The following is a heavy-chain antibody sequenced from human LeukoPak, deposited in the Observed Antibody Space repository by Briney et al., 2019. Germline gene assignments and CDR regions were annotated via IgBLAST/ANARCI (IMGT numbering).Heavy chain of an antibody. CDR3: AREYYGSGTSSAFDI. CDR2: INPSGGST. D-gene: IGHD3-10*01. Sequence: GASVKVSCKASGCTFTSYYMHWVRQAPGQGLEWMGIINPSGGSTSYAQKFQGRVTMTRDTSTSTVYMELSSLRSEDTAVYYCAREYYGSGTSSAFDIWGQGTMVTVSS. V-gene: IGHV1-46*03. CDR1: GCTFTSYY. J-gene: IGHJ3*02.